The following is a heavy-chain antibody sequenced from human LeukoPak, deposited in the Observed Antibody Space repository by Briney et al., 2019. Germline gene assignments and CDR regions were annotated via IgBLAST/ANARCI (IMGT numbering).Heavy chain of an antibody. CDR1: GFTFSGYW. D-gene: IGHD2-15*01. CDR2: IRYDGSNT. CDR3: AKARRIEYSDFDY. Sequence: GGSLRLSCAASGFTFSGYWMHWVRQAPGKGLEWVAFIRYDGSNTHYADSVEGRFTISRDNFKNTLYLQMNSLRADDTAVYYCAKARRIEYSDFDYWGQGTLVTVSS. V-gene: IGHV3-30*02. J-gene: IGHJ4*02.